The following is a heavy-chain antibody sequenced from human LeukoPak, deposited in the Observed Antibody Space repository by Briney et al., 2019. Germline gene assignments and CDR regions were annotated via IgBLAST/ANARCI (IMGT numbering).Heavy chain of an antibody. Sequence: GGSLRLSCAASGFTFSNYAVSWVRQAPGKGLEWVSAISGSDGSTWYADSVKGRFTISRDNSKNTLYLHMNSLRDEDTALYYSAGDRAYPNDVFNIWGQGTMITVS. V-gene: IGHV3-23*01. D-gene: IGHD2-21*01. J-gene: IGHJ3*02. CDR3: AGDRAYPNDVFNI. CDR2: ISGSDGST. CDR1: GFTFSNYA.